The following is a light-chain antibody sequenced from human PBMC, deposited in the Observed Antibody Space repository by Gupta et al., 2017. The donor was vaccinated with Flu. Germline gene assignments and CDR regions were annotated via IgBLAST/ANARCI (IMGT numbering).Light chain of an antibody. CDR1: TVQLVCYTL. J-gene: IGLJ1*01. V-gene: IGLV2-11*01. CDR2: DVS. Sequence: PLSCTGPTVQLVCYTLTPWNQHHPGKPPTLMIYDVSPPPAGFPDRFSGSTSGNTASLTISGLQAEDEADYYGCSYAGSYTGVFGTGTKVTVL. CDR3: CSYAGSYTGV.